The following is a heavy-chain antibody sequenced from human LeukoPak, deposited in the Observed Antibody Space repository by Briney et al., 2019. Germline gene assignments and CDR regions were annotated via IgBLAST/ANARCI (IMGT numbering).Heavy chain of an antibody. J-gene: IGHJ6*03. CDR3: ARVNSYYYYYYMDV. CDR1: GGTFSSYA. V-gene: IGHV1-69*05. Sequence: GASVKVSCKASGGTFSSYAISWVRQAPGQGLEWMGGIIPIFGTANYAQKFQGRVTITTDESTSTAYMELSSLRSEDTAVYYCARVNSYYYYYYMDVWGKGTTVTVSS. CDR2: IIPIFGTA.